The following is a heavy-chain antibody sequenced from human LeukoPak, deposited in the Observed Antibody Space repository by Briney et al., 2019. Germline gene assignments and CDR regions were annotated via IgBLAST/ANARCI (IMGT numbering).Heavy chain of an antibody. D-gene: IGHD3-3*02. CDR3: ARGIRRNINYWFDP. CDR2: INPKSGGT. CDR1: GYTFTGYY. J-gene: IGHJ5*02. Sequence: ASVKVSCKTSGYTFTGYYIHWVRQAPGQGLEWMGWINPKSGGTYYAQKFQGRVTITRNTSINTAYMELSSLRSEDTALYYCARGIRRNINYWFDPWGQGTLVTASS. V-gene: IGHV1-2*02.